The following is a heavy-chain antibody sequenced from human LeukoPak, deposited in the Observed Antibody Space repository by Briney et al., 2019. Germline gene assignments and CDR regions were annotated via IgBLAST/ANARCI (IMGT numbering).Heavy chain of an antibody. Sequence: GASLKISCKGSGYIFTSYWIGWVRQLPGKGLEWMGIIYPGDSDTRYSPSFQGQVTISADKSISTAYLQWSSLKASDTAMYYCARLTSITGTTGNYFDYWGQGTLVTVSS. CDR2: IYPGDSDT. CDR3: ARLTSITGTTGNYFDY. V-gene: IGHV5-51*01. J-gene: IGHJ4*02. CDR1: GYIFTSYW. D-gene: IGHD1-14*01.